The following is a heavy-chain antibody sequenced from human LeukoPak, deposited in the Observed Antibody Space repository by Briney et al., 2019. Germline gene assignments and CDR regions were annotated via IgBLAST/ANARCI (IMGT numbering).Heavy chain of an antibody. V-gene: IGHV3-66*01. CDR3: ARALEAANTYYFDY. J-gene: IGHJ4*02. CDR1: GFTFSSSY. D-gene: IGHD6-13*01. Sequence: PGGSLRLSCAASGFTFSSSYMSWVRQAPGKGREGGSVISSASNRYYVHSVNGRFTISRDNSKNTVYLQVNSLRDEDTAVYYRARALEAANTYYFDYWGQGTMVTVSS. CDR2: ISSASNR.